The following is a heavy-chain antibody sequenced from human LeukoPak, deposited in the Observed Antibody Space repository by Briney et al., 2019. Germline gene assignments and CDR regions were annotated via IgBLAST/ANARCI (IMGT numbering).Heavy chain of an antibody. CDR1: GGSISNYY. CDR2: IYYSGST. V-gene: IGHV4-59*01. J-gene: IGHJ4*02. CDR3: ARGWGYFDY. D-gene: IGHD3-16*01. Sequence: PSETLSLTCTVSGGSISNYYWSWIRQPPGKGLEWIGYIYYSGSTNYNPSLKSRVTISVDMSKNQFSLKLSSVTAADTAVYYCARGWGYFDYWGQGTLVTASS.